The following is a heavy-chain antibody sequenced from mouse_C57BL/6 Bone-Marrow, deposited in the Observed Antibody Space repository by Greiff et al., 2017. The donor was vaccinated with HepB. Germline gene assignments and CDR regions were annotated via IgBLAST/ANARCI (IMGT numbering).Heavy chain of an antibody. D-gene: IGHD1-1*01. V-gene: IGHV1-19*01. CDR3: APYYYYGSSYGV. CDR2: INPYNGGT. J-gene: IGHJ1*03. CDR1: GYTFTDYY. Sequence: EVQLQQSGPVLVKPGASVKMSCKASGYTFTDYYMNWVKQSHGKSLEWIGVINPYNGGTSYNQKFKGKATLTVDKSSSTAYMELNSLTSEDSAVYYCAPYYYYGSSYGVWGTGTTVTVSS.